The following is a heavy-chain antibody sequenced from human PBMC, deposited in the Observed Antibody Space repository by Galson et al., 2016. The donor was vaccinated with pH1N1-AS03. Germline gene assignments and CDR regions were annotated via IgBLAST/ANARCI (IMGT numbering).Heavy chain of an antibody. CDR1: GFIFDNYA. D-gene: IGHD2-15*01. CDR2: ISWKSGYT. V-gene: IGHV3-9*01. J-gene: IGHJ6*02. CDR3: AKDSGRLTHYYYGMDV. Sequence: SLRLSCAASGFIFDNYAMHWVRQAPGKGLEWVSGISWKSGYTAYADSVKGRFTISGDNAKNALHLQMNSLRPEDTGLYYCAKDSGRLTHYYYGMDVWGQGTTVTVSS.